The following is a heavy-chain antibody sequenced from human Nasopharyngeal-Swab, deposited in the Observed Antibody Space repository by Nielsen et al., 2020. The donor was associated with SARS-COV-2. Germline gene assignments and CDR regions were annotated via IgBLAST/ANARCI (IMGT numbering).Heavy chain of an antibody. D-gene: IGHD3-16*01. J-gene: IGHJ4*02. V-gene: IGHV3-73*01. CDR3: TTSFTVGGLKDY. Sequence: VRQMPGEGLEWVGRIRSKDKNYATAYGTSVKGRFIISRDDSKNTAFLQMNSLKTEDTAVYFCTTSFTVGGLKDYWGQGTPVTVSS. CDR2: IRSKDKNYAT.